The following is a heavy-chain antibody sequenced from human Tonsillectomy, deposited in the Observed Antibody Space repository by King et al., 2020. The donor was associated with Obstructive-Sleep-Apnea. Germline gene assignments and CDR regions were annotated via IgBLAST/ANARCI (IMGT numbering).Heavy chain of an antibody. D-gene: IGHD2-2*01. CDR2: INSDGSST. CDR3: ARFESYCSSTSCFV. J-gene: IGHJ4*02. Sequence: EVQLVESGGGLVQPGGSLRLSCAASGFTLSGYWMHWVRQAPGKGLVWVSRINSDGSSTSYAASVKGRFTIARDNAKNTLYLQMNSLRAEDTAVYYCARFESYCSSTSCFVRGQGTLVTVSS. CDR1: GFTLSGYW. V-gene: IGHV3-74*01.